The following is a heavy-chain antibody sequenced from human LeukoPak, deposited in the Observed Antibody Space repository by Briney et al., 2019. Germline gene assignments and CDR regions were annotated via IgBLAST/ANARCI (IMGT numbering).Heavy chain of an antibody. CDR3: AKDILTYYYGSSGYYFDS. CDR2: ITGSGDGR. CDR1: GFTFNNHA. J-gene: IGHJ4*02. V-gene: IGHV3-23*01. Sequence: GGSLRLSCAASGFTFNNHAMTWVRQAPGKGLEGVSVITGSGDGRYYADSVKGRFTISRDNSKNTLHLQMNSLRAEDTALYYCAKDILTYYYGSSGYYFDSWGQGTLVTVSS. D-gene: IGHD3-9*01.